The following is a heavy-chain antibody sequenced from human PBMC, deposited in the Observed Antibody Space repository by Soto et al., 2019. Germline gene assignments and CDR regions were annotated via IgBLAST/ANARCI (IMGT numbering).Heavy chain of an antibody. CDR3: ARHGERTTRPLNLFAP. Sequence: SETLSLTCTVSGGSISSSNYFWGWIRQPPGKGLEWIGSMYYSGSTYYNPSLKSRVTISVDTSKNQFSLKLSSVTAADTAMYSCARHGERTTRPLNLFAPWARGTLVTVSS. D-gene: IGHD7-27*01. J-gene: IGHJ5*02. CDR2: MYYSGST. V-gene: IGHV4-39*01. CDR1: GGSISSSNYF.